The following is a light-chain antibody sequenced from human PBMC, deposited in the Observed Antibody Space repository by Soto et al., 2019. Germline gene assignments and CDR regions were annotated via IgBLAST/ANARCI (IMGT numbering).Light chain of an antibody. Sequence: DIQLTQSPSSLSASVGDRITITCRSSQSISRYLNWYQQKPGKAPKLLIYAASSLQSGVPSRFSGSGSGTDFTLTISNLQPEDVATYYCQKYNTAPLTFGGGTMVDI. J-gene: IGKJ4*01. CDR2: AAS. V-gene: IGKV1-39*01. CDR1: QSISRY. CDR3: QKYNTAPLT.